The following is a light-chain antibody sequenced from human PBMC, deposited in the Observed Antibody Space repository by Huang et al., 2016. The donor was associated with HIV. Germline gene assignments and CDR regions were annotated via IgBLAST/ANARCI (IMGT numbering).Light chain of an antibody. CDR3: QQYYTSPQT. CDR2: WAS. Sequence: DIVMTQSPASLAVSLGEAATLTCRSSQSVLSSATNKNYLAWFQQKSGQSPKLLLFWASTREAGVPDRFSASGSGTHFTLTINNVKTEDVAIYYCQQYYTSPQTFGPGTRLEI. V-gene: IGKV4-1*01. CDR1: QSVLSSATNKNY. J-gene: IGKJ1*01.